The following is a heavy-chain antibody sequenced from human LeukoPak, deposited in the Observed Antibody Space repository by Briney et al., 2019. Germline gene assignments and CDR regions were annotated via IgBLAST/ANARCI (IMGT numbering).Heavy chain of an antibody. D-gene: IGHD6-13*01. CDR2: ISGDSGST. J-gene: IGHJ1*01. CDR1: GFTFDDYA. Sequence: PGGSLRLSCAASGFTFDDYAMHWVRQAPGKGLEWVSLISGDSGSTYYADSVKGRFTISRDNSKNSLYLQMNSLRTEDTALYYCAKDIRAAAGSPIQHWGQGTLVTVSS. V-gene: IGHV3-43*02. CDR3: AKDIRAAAGSPIQH.